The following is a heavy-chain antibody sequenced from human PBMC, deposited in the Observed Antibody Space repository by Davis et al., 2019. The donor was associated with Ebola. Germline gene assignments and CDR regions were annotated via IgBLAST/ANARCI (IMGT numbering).Heavy chain of an antibody. J-gene: IGHJ5*02. V-gene: IGHV3-30*04. D-gene: IGHD6-13*01. Sequence: GESLKISCAASGFTFSSYAMHWVRQAPGKGLEWVAVISYDGSNKYYADSVKGRFTISRDNSKNTLYLQMNSLRAEDTAVYYCARDQYSSSWDARWFDPWGQGTLVTVSS. CDR2: ISYDGSNK. CDR3: ARDQYSSSWDARWFDP. CDR1: GFTFSSYA.